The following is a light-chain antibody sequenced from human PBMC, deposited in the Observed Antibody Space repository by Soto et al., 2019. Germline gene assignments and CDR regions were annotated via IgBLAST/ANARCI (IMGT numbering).Light chain of an antibody. Sequence: EIVMTQSPATLSVSPWERATLSCRASQSVSSNLAWYQQKPGQAPRLLIYGASTTATGIPARFSGSGSGKEFTLTNSTLQSEDFAVFYCQQYNNWPLTFGGGTKVESK. V-gene: IGKV3-15*01. CDR2: GAS. CDR1: QSVSSN. J-gene: IGKJ4*01. CDR3: QQYNNWPLT.